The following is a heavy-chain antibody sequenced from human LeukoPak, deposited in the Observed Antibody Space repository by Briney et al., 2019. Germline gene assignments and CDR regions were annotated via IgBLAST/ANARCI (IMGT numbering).Heavy chain of an antibody. Sequence: GRSLRLSCAASGFTFRNYGMHWVRQAPGKGLEWVSVFSDDGTTKYYADSVKGRFTISRDNSKNTLYLQMNSLRAEDTAVYYCAKKTAAFDIFDNWGQGTLVTVSS. CDR3: AKKTAAFDIFDN. CDR2: FSDDGTTK. V-gene: IGHV3-30*18. D-gene: IGHD6-13*01. J-gene: IGHJ4*02. CDR1: GFTFRNYG.